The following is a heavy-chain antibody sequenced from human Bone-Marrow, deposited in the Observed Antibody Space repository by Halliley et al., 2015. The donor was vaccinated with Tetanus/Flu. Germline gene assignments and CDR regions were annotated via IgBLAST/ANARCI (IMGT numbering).Heavy chain of an antibody. CDR2: GAGT. CDR3: AKVATPHSGYDLPYYYYGMDV. V-gene: IGHV3-23*01. Sequence: GAGTYYTAPVTGRFPISRDNSKNTLYLQMNSLRAEDTALYYCAKVATPHSGYDLPYYYYGMDVWGQGTTVTVSS. D-gene: IGHD5-12*01. J-gene: IGHJ6*02.